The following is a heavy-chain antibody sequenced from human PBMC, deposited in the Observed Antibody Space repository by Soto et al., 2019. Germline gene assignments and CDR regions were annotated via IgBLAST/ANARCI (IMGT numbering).Heavy chain of an antibody. CDR2: IYNSGST. J-gene: IGHJ6*02. V-gene: IGHV4-31*03. CDR1: GGSINSGGYY. D-gene: IGHD2-2*02. Sequence: PSETLSLTCTVSGGSINSGGYYWSWIRQHPGKGLEWIGYIYNSGSTYYNPSLKSRVTISVDTSKNQFSLKLSSVTAADTAVYYCARIPPYYYYYYGMDVWGQGTTVTVSS. CDR3: ARIPPYYYYYYGMDV.